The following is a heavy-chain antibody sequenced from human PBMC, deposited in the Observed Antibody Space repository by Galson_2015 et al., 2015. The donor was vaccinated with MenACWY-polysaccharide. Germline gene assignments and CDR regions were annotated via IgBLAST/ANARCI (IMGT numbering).Heavy chain of an antibody. V-gene: IGHV3-23*01. CDR3: VRGLSGDY. D-gene: IGHD3-10*01. J-gene: IGHJ4*02. Sequence: SLRLSCAASGCTFSSYGMSWVHQAPGKGLEWVSGISDGGGRTYYADSVKGRFTISRDSSKNTLYLQMNSLRAEDTATYYCVRGLSGDYWGQGTLVTVSS. CDR1: GCTFSSYG. CDR2: ISDGGGRT.